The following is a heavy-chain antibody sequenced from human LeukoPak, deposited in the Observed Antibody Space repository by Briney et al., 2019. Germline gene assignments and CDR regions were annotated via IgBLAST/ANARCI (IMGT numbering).Heavy chain of an antibody. CDR3: ARVRGDYPYYFDY. CDR2: IYSGGST. V-gene: IGHV3-53*01. D-gene: IGHD4-17*01. J-gene: IGHJ4*02. CDR1: GFTVSSNY. Sequence: GGSLRLSCAASGFTVSSNYMSWVRQPPGKGLEWVSVIYSGGSTYYADSVKGRFTISRDNSKNTLYLQMNSLTAEDTAVYYCARVRGDYPYYFDYWGQGTLVTVSS.